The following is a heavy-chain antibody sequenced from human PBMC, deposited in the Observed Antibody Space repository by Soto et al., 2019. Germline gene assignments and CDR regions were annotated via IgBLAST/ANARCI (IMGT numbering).Heavy chain of an antibody. D-gene: IGHD6-13*01. CDR3: ARDLAAAGPFDC. CDR2: ISAYNGNT. Sequence: QVQLVQSGAEVKKPGASVKVSCKASGYTFTNYAFSWVRQAPGQGLEWMGWISAYNGNTNYPQKLQGRVTMTTDTSTSTAYMELRSLRSDDTAVYYCARDLAAAGPFDCRGQGTLVTVSS. V-gene: IGHV1-18*01. J-gene: IGHJ4*02. CDR1: GYTFTNYA.